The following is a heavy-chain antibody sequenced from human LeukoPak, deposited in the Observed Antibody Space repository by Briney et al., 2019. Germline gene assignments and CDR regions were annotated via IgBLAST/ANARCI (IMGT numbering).Heavy chain of an antibody. CDR1: GFTVSSNH. CDR3: ARDSYQDYYGRFDP. D-gene: IGHD3-10*01. Sequence: PGGSLRLSCAVSGFTVSSNHMSWVRQAPGKGLEWVSVFYSGGNTHHADSVKGRFTISRDNSENTLYLQMNGLTAEDTAMYYCARDSYQDYYGRFDPWGQGTLVIVSS. J-gene: IGHJ5*02. V-gene: IGHV3-53*01. CDR2: FYSGGNT.